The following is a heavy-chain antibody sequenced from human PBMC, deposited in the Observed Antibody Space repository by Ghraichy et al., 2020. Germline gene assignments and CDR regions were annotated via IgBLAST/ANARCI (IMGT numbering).Heavy chain of an antibody. Sequence: GGSLRLSCAASGFTFSNYAMSWFRQAPGKGLAWVSPIRGSGVKTYYAESVKGRFTVSRDNSRDSLYLQMNSLRAEDTAVYYCAKEMDTRGWYSADYWGQGTLVTVPS. D-gene: IGHD6-19*01. CDR2: IRGSGVKT. CDR3: AKEMDTRGWYSADY. CDR1: GFTFSNYA. V-gene: IGHV3-23*01. J-gene: IGHJ4*02.